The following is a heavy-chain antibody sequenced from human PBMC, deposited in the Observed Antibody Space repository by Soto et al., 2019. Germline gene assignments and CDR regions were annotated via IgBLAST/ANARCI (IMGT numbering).Heavy chain of an antibody. CDR2: MSPNTGTI. Sequence: SVKVSCKASGYTFTSYDINWVRQATGQGPEWMGWMSPNTGTIVYAQKFQGRVTMTRNTSTSTAYMTLSSLRSEDTAVYYCARDRPGIKTYEAFDIWGQGTTVTVSS. CDR3: ARDRPGIKTYEAFDI. D-gene: IGHD1-20*01. V-gene: IGHV1-8*01. J-gene: IGHJ3*02. CDR1: GYTFTSYD.